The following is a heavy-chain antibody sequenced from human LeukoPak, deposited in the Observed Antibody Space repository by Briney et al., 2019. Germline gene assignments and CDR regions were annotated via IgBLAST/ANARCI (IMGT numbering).Heavy chain of an antibody. J-gene: IGHJ5*02. CDR1: GGSISSYY. D-gene: IGHD6-19*01. CDR2: IYYSGST. V-gene: IGHV4-59*01. CDR3: ARAMGSSGWYVWFDP. Sequence: PSETLSLTCTVSGGSISSYYWSWIRQPPGKGLEWIGYIYYSGSTNYNPSPKSRVTISVDTSKNRFSLKLSSVTAADTAVYYCARAMGSSGWYVWFDPWGQGTLVTVSS.